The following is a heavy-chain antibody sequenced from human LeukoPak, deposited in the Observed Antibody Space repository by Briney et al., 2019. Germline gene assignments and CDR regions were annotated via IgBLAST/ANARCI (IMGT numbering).Heavy chain of an antibody. CDR3: ARDGRYCIITSCYGYYGIAV. CDR1: GFTVSSNY. V-gene: IGHV3-53*04. J-gene: IGHJ6*02. D-gene: IGHD2-2*01. Sequence: LGGSLRLSCAASGFTVSSNYMSWVRQAPGKGLEWVSVIYSGGSTYYADSVKGRFTISRQNSKNTLDLQMNSLRPEDTAVYYCARDGRYCIITSCYGYYGIAVWVQGTTVTVSS. CDR2: IYSGGST.